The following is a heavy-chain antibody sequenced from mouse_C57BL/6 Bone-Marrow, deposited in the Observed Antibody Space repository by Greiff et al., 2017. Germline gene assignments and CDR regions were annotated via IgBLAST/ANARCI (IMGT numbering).Heavy chain of an antibody. CDR2: ISDGGSYT. D-gene: IGHD2-10*02. V-gene: IGHV5-4*01. Sequence: EVQVVESGGGLVKPGGSLKLSCAASGFTFSSYAMSWVRQTPEKRLEWVATISDGGSYTYYPDNAKGRFTMTTDNAKNNVYLQMSHLKSEDTAMYYCARGYESSDVWGTGTTVTVSS. CDR1: GFTFSSYA. CDR3: ARGYESSDV. J-gene: IGHJ1*03.